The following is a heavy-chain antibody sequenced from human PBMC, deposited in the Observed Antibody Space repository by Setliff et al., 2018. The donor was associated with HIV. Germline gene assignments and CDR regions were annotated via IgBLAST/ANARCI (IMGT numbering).Heavy chain of an antibody. Sequence: SETLSLTCAVSGYSINSGYYWGWIRQPPGKGLQWIASIYQSGTTYYNPALKSRVTISVDTSKNQFSLRLTSVTAADTAVYFCARVETTVTSRLDYWGQGTLVTVSS. CDR3: ARVETTVTSRLDY. J-gene: IGHJ4*02. CDR1: GYSINSGYY. V-gene: IGHV4-38-2*01. CDR2: IYQSGTT. D-gene: IGHD4-17*01.